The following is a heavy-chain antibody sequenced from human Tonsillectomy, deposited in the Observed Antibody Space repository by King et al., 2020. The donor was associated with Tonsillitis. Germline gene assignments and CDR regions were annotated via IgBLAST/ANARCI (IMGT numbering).Heavy chain of an antibody. CDR2: ISYDGSNK. D-gene: IGHD5-12*01. CDR3: ATDRLDAYSAHEAIGDY. J-gene: IGHJ4*02. V-gene: IGHV3-30-3*01. Sequence: VQLVESGGGVVQPGRSLRLSCAGSGFTFSSFAMHWVRQAPGKGLEWVAVISYDGSNKYYADSVKGRFTISRDNSKNTLFLQMSSLRPEDTAVYYCATDRLDAYSAHEAIGDYWGQGTLVTVSS. CDR1: GFTFSSFA.